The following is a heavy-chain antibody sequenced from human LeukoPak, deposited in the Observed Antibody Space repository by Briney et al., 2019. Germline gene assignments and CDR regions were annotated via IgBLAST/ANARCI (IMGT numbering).Heavy chain of an antibody. J-gene: IGHJ4*02. Sequence: SVKVSCKASGGTFSSYAISWVRQAPGQGLEWMGGIIPIFGTANYAQKFQGRVTITADESTSTAYMELSSLRSEDTAVYYCATYYYDSSGYYYPRDYWGQGTLVTVST. D-gene: IGHD3-22*01. CDR1: GGTFSSYA. CDR2: IIPIFGTA. CDR3: ATYYYDSSGYYYPRDY. V-gene: IGHV1-69*13.